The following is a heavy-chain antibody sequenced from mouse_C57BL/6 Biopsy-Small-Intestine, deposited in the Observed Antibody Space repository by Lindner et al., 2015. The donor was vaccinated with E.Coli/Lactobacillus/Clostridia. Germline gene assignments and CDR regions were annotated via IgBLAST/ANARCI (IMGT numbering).Heavy chain of an antibody. CDR1: GYAFSSSW. CDR2: IYPGNGDT. D-gene: IGHD1-1*01. V-gene: IGHV1-82*01. CDR3: ARWDYGSSWFAY. J-gene: IGHJ3*01. Sequence: VQLQESGPELVKPGASVKISCKASGYAFSSSWMNWVKQRPGKGLEWIGRIYPGNGDTKYNGKFKGKATLTADKSSSTAYMQLSSLTSEDSAVYFCARWDYGSSWFAYWGQGTLVTVSA.